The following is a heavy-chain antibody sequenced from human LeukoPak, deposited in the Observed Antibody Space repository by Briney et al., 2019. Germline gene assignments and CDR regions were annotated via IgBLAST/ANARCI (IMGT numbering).Heavy chain of an antibody. CDR1: GFTFDDYA. CDR2: ISWNSGSI. Sequence: GGSLRLSCAASGFTFDDYAMHWVRHAPGKGLEWVSGISWNSGSIGYADSVKGRFTISRDNAKNSLYLQMNSLRAEDTALYYCAKDMLIAVAGLSWADAFDIWGQGTMVTVSS. V-gene: IGHV3-9*01. D-gene: IGHD6-19*01. J-gene: IGHJ3*02. CDR3: AKDMLIAVAGLSWADAFDI.